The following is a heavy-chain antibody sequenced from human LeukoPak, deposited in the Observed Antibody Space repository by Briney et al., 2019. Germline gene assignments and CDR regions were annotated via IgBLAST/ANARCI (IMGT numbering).Heavy chain of an antibody. CDR2: ISGSGGST. V-gene: IGHV3-23*01. Sequence: PGGSLRLSCAASGFTFSSYAMSWVRQAPGKGLEWVSAISGSGGSTYYADSVKGRFTISRDNSKNTLYLQMSSLRAEDTAVYYCAKVHSSWSVFDYWGQGTLVTVSS. D-gene: IGHD6-13*01. J-gene: IGHJ4*02. CDR1: GFTFSSYA. CDR3: AKVHSSWSVFDY.